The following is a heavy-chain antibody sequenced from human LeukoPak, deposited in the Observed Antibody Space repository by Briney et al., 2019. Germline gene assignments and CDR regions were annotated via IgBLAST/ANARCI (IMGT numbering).Heavy chain of an antibody. CDR2: IYYSGST. CDR3: ARVRWYDFWSGYLSYYYYYGMDV. J-gene: IGHJ6*02. Sequence: PSETLSLTCTVSGGSISSGDYYWSWIRQSPGKGLEWIGNIYYSGSTYYNPSLKSRVTISVDTSKNQFSLKLSSVTAADTAVYYCARVRWYDFWSGYLSYYYYYGMDVWGQGTTVTVSS. D-gene: IGHD3-3*01. V-gene: IGHV4-30-4*01. CDR1: GGSISSGDYY.